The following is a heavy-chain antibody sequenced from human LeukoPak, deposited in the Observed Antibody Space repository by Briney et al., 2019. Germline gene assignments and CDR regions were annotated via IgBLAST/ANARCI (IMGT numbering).Heavy chain of an antibody. CDR3: ARSVDVVVVPAVPDAFDI. D-gene: IGHD2-2*01. Sequence: GGSLRLSCAASGFTFSSYSMNWVRQAPGKGLEWVSSISSSSSYIYYADSVKGRFTISRDNAKNSLYLQMNSLRAEDTAVYYCARSVDVVVVPAVPDAFDIWGQGTMVTVSS. J-gene: IGHJ3*02. CDR1: GFTFSSYS. CDR2: ISSSSSYI. V-gene: IGHV3-21*01.